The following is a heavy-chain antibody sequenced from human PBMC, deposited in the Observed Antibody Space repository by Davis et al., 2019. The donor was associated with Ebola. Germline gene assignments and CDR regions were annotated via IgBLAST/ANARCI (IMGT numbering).Heavy chain of an antibody. CDR1: GGSISSYY. J-gene: IGHJ6*02. CDR2: IKQDGSEK. Sequence: ETLSLTCTVSGGSISSYYWSWIRQPPGKGLEWMANIKQDGSEKYYVDPVKGRFTISRDNAKNSLYLQMNNMKAEDTAVYYCARVVAAAGTGIDGMDVWGQGTTVTVSS. V-gene: IGHV3-7*01. D-gene: IGHD6-13*01. CDR3: ARVVAAAGTGIDGMDV.